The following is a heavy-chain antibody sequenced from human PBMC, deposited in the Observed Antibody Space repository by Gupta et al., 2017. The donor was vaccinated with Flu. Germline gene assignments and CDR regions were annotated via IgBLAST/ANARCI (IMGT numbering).Heavy chain of an antibody. CDR2: IKTKTDGGKI. CDR1: GFALINEW. CDR3: AAHDRAYYGPDY. Sequence: EVQLVESGGGLVKPGGSLRLSCAASGFALINEWKRWVSQDTGKGLEWVGGIKTKTDGGKIDYAAPVKGRFTISRDDSKSTLYLQMNSLKTEDTAVYYCAAHDRAYYGPDYWGQGTLVTVSS. D-gene: IGHD2-21*01. V-gene: IGHV3-15*01. J-gene: IGHJ4*02.